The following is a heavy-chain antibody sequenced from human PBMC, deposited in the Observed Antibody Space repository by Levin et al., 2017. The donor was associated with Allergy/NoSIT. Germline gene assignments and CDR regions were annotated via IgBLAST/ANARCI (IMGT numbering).Heavy chain of an antibody. D-gene: IGHD6-13*01. Sequence: GGSLRLSCAASGFSFSNDWMTWVRQAPGKGLEWVANINPDGSDKYYVDSVKGRFTISRDNAQNSLYLQMTSLRADDTAVYYCGRTGSFWGQGTLVTVSS. V-gene: IGHV3-7*01. CDR2: INPDGSDK. CDR3: GRTGSF. CDR1: GFSFSNDW. J-gene: IGHJ4*02.